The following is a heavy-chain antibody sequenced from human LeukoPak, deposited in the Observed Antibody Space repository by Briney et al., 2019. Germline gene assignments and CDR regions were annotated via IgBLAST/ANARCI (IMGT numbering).Heavy chain of an antibody. D-gene: IGHD2-2*01. Sequence: PSETLSLTCSVSGGSISSYYWSWIRQPPGKGLEWIGSVYHSGSINYNPSLKSRVTMSVDTSKNQFSLKLRSVTAADTAVYYCANGGYCSSSCYPKWFDPWGQGTLVTVSS. CDR3: ANGGYCSSSCYPKWFDP. CDR2: VYHSGSI. J-gene: IGHJ5*02. CDR1: GGSISSYY. V-gene: IGHV4-59*01.